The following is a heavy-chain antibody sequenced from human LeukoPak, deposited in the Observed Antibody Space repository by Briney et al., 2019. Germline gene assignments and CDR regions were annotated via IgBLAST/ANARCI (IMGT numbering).Heavy chain of an antibody. V-gene: IGHV1-2*02. Sequence: ASVKVSCKASGYTFTGYYMHWVRQAPGQGLEWMGWINPNSGDTNYTQKFQGRVTMTRDTSISTAYMELSRLRSDDTAVYYCARNSAGYSSSPFDYWGQGTLVTVSS. CDR1: GYTFTGYY. CDR2: INPNSGDT. D-gene: IGHD6-13*01. CDR3: ARNSAGYSSSPFDY. J-gene: IGHJ4*02.